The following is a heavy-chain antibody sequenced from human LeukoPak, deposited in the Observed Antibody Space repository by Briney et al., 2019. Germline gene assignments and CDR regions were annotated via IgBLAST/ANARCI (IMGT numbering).Heavy chain of an antibody. CDR3: ARLGGSGWSKDY. J-gene: IGHJ1*01. Sequence: GGSLRLSCAASRFTFSDYYMTWIRQAPGKGLEWVSYISSSGGTTNYADSVKGRFTISRDNAKNSLYLQMNSLRAEDTAVYYCARLGGSGWSKDYWGQGTLVTVSS. CDR2: ISSSGGTT. CDR1: RFTFSDYY. V-gene: IGHV3-11*01. D-gene: IGHD6-19*01.